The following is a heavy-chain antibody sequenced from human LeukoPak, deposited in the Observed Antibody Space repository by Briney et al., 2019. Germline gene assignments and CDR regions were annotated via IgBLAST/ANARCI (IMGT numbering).Heavy chain of an antibody. CDR2: IKQDESEK. V-gene: IGHV3-7*01. J-gene: IGHJ3*02. CDR1: GFTFNNYW. CDR3: ARGVYDFDI. Sequence: PGGSLRLSCVASGFTFNNYWMSWVRQAPGKGLEWVANIKQDESEKYYVDSVKGRFTISRDNAKNSLYLQMNSLRAEDTALFYCARGVYDFDIWGQGTMVTVSS.